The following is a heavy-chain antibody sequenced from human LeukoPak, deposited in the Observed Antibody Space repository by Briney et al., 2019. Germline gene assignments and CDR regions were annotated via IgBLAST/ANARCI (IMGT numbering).Heavy chain of an antibody. CDR1: GYTFTSYD. D-gene: IGHD6-13*01. CDR3: ARGGLVGSSWYYPKHDY. CDR2: MNPNSGNT. J-gene: IGHJ4*02. Sequence: ASVKVSCKASGYTFTSYDINWVRQATGQGLEWMGWMNPNSGNTGYAQKFQGRVTITRNTSISTAYMELSSLRSEDTAVYYCARGGLVGSSWYYPKHDYWGQGTLVTVSS. V-gene: IGHV1-8*03.